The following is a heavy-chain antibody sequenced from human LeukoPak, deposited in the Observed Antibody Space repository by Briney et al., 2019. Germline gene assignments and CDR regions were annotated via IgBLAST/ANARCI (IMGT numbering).Heavy chain of an antibody. CDR2: ISSSGSPI. D-gene: IGHD4-17*01. CDR1: GFTFSDYS. V-gene: IGHV3-48*04. CDR3: ARFYGDSHYHYYYVMDV. Sequence: PGGSLRLSCGASGFTFSDYSLNWVRQAPGKGLEWVSYISSSGSPIYYADSVKGRFTISRDNAKNSLYLQMNSLRAEDTAVYYCARFYGDSHYHYYYVMDVWGQGTTVIVSS. J-gene: IGHJ6*02.